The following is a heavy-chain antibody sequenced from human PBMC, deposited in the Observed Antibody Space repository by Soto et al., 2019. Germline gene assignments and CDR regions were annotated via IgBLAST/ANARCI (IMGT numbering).Heavy chain of an antibody. V-gene: IGHV3-23*01. CDR2: LSGGGSNT. J-gene: IGHJ4*02. CDR1: GFSFSTYS. D-gene: IGHD4-17*01. CDR3: ARWDGYGDV. Sequence: GGSLRLSCAASGFSFSTYSMAWVRQTPGKGLAWVPGLSGGGSNTFYADSVQGRFTISVDNSKNTVYLQMNSLRVEDTAVYYCARWDGYGDVWGQGTLVTVSS.